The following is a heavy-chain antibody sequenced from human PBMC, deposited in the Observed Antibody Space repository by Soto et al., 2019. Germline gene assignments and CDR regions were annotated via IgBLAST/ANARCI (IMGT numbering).Heavy chain of an antibody. J-gene: IGHJ4*02. CDR3: ATDRLLYGDYEPSGY. CDR1: GFTFSNYG. D-gene: IGHD4-17*01. CDR2: ISSTGGTT. Sequence: EVQLLESGGGLAQPGGSLRLTCAASGFTFSNYGMAWVRQAQGTGLEWVASISSTGGTTYYADSVKGRFSISRDDSKNTFYLQMNSLRAEDTALYYCATDRLLYGDYEPSGYWGQGTLVTVSS. V-gene: IGHV3-23*01.